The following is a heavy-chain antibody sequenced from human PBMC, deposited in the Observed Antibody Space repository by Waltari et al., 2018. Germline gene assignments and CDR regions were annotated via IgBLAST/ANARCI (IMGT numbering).Heavy chain of an antibody. V-gene: IGHV4-59*01. D-gene: IGHD3-16*01. CDR2: IYYSGST. Sequence: QVQLQESGPGLVKPSETLSLTCTVSGVSISSYYWSWIRQPPGKGLEWIGYIYYSGSTNYNPSLKSRVTISVDTSKNQFSLKLSSVTAADTAVYYCAREGEGNWFDPWGQGTLVTVSS. CDR3: AREGEGNWFDP. CDR1: GVSISSYY. J-gene: IGHJ5*02.